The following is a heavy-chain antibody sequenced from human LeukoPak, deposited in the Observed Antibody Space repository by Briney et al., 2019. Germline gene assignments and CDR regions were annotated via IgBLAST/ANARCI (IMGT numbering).Heavy chain of an antibody. D-gene: IGHD2/OR15-2a*01. V-gene: IGHV1-18*01. Sequence: ASVKVSCTASGYTFSSYAITWVRQAPGQGLEWMGWISPYNGNTDSAQKFQDRVTMTTDTSTSAAYMELRGLRSDDTAVYYCARDNTWYFDLWGRGTLVTVSS. CDR3: ARDNTWYFDL. CDR1: GYTFSSYA. CDR2: ISPYNGNT. J-gene: IGHJ2*01.